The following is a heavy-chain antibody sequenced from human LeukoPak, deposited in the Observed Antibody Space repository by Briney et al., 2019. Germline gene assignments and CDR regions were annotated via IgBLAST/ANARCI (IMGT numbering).Heavy chain of an antibody. CDR3: ARAGSGTKGLDY. CDR1: GFTFSSYS. Sequence: GSLRLSCAASGFTFSSYSMNWVRQAPGKGLEWVSSISSSSSYIYYADSVKGRFTISRDNAKNPLYLQMNSLRAEDTAVYYCARAGSGTKGLDYWGQGTLVTVSS. D-gene: IGHD3-10*01. J-gene: IGHJ4*02. CDR2: ISSSSSYI. V-gene: IGHV3-21*01.